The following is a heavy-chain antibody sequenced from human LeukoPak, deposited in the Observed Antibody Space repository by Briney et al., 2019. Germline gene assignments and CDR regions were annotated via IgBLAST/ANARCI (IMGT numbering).Heavy chain of an antibody. CDR1: GFSFSTYS. V-gene: IGHV3-48*02. D-gene: IGHD6-13*01. CDR3: AGDHYSRNDY. J-gene: IGHJ4*02. CDR2: ISGSSSTI. Sequence: GGSLRLSCTASGFSFSTYSMSWVRQAPGEGLEWLSYISGSSSTIYYADSVKGRFTISRDNAKNSLYLQMNSLRDEDTALYYCAGDHYSRNDYWGQGTPVTVSS.